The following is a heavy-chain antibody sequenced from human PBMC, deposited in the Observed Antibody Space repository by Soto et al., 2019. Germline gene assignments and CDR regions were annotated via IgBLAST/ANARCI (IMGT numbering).Heavy chain of an antibody. CDR1: GYTFTSYD. Sequence: ASVKVSCKASGYTFTSYDINWVRQATGQGLEWMGWMNPNSGNTGYAQKFQGRVTMTRNTSISTAYMELSSLRSEDTAVYYCASAGYSSSWYVYYYYGMDVWGQGTTVTVSS. D-gene: IGHD6-13*01. J-gene: IGHJ6*02. CDR2: MNPNSGNT. CDR3: ASAGYSSSWYVYYYYGMDV. V-gene: IGHV1-8*01.